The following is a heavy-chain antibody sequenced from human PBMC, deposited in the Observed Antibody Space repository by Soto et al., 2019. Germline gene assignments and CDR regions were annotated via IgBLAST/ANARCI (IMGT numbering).Heavy chain of an antibody. D-gene: IGHD6-13*01. CDR3: AKDFTAYLSSWFHL. Sequence: SGGSLRLSCAASEFTFSSNAMHWVRQAPGKGLEWVSGITGSGSTTFYADSVKGRFTISRDNSKNTLYLHMSSLGAEDTAIYYCAKDFTAYLSSWFHLWGQGTLVTVSS. J-gene: IGHJ5*02. CDR2: ITGSGSTT. V-gene: IGHV3-23*01. CDR1: EFTFSSNA.